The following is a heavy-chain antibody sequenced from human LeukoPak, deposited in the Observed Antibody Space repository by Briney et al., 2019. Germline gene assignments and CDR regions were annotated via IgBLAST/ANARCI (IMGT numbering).Heavy chain of an antibody. CDR1: GYTFTGYY. CDR2: INPNSGGT. CDR3: ATVERVYAIIGDAFDI. J-gene: IGHJ3*02. V-gene: IGHV1-2*06. Sequence: ASVKVSCKASGYTFTGYYMHWVRQAPGQGLEWMGRINPNSGGTNYAQKFQGRVTMTRDTSINTAYMELSRLRSDDTAVYCCATVERVYAIIGDAFDIWGQGTMVTVSS. D-gene: IGHD2-8*01.